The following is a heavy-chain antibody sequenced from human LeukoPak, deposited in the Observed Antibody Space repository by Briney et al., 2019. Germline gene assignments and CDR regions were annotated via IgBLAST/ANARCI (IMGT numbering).Heavy chain of an antibody. CDR2: ISAYNGNT. CDR1: GYTFTSYG. Sequence: ASVKVSCKASGYTFTSYGISWVRQAPGQGLEWMGWISAYNGNTNYAQKLQGRVTMTTDTSTSTAYMELRSLRSDDTAVYYCARDTAMGIAVANDAFDIWGQGTMVTVSS. J-gene: IGHJ3*02. CDR3: ARDTAMGIAVANDAFDI. D-gene: IGHD6-19*01. V-gene: IGHV1-18*01.